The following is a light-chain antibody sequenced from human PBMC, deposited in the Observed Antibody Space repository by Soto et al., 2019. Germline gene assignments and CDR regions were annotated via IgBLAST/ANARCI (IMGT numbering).Light chain of an antibody. CDR3: AAWDDSLNGYV. CDR2: NNN. CDR1: SSNIGINT. Sequence: QSVLTQPPSASETPGQRVTISCSGSSSNIGINTVDWFQQLPGTAPKLLIYNNNQRPSGVPDRFSGSKSGTSASLAIIGLQSGDESDYYCAAWDDSLNGYVFGTGTKVTVL. J-gene: IGLJ1*01. V-gene: IGLV1-44*01.